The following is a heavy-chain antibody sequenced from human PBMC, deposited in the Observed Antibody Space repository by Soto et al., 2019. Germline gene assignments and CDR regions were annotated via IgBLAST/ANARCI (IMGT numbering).Heavy chain of an antibody. D-gene: IGHD2-15*01. Sequence: LEILSLTCTVSGGSISSYCWSWIRQPPGKGLEWIGYIYYSGSTNYNPSLKSRVTISVDTSKNQFSLKLSSVTAADTAVYYCARQAAGWFDPWGQGTLVTVSS. CDR2: IYYSGST. CDR1: GGSISSYC. J-gene: IGHJ5*02. V-gene: IGHV4-59*08. CDR3: ARQAAGWFDP.